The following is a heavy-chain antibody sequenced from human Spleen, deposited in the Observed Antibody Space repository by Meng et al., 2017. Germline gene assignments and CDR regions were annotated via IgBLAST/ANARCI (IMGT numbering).Heavy chain of an antibody. CDR1: GFIFTSHA. Sequence: GESLKISCAASGFIFTSHAFSWVRQAPEKGLEWVSAISISGDRILYADSVKGRFTISRDNSKNTLYLQMNSLRAEDTAVYYCAKEAVTTYYYYYYGMDVWGQGTTVTVSS. CDR2: ISISGDRI. D-gene: IGHD4-11*01. CDR3: AKEAVTTYYYYYYGMDV. V-gene: IGHV3-23*01. J-gene: IGHJ6*02.